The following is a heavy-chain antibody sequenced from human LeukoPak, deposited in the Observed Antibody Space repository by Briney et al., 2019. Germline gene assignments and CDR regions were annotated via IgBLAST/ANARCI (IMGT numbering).Heavy chain of an antibody. V-gene: IGHV3-66*01. Sequence: GGSLRLSCAPSGFTVSSTYTSWVRQAPGKGLEWVSIISGGGDTFYAGSVKGRFTISRDTSKNTLYLQMNSLRAEDTAVYYCAGRGSGYYYGMNVWGQGTTVTVSS. CDR2: ISGGGDT. J-gene: IGHJ6*02. CDR3: AGRGSGYYYGMNV. D-gene: IGHD3-10*01. CDR1: GFTVSSTY.